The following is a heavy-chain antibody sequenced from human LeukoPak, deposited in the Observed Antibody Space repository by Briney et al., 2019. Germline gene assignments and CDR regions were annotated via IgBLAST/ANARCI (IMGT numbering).Heavy chain of an antibody. CDR2: ISGSGSTI. Sequence: GGSLRLSCAASGFIFSDYYMGWIRQAPGKGLQWVSYISGSGSTIYYADSVKGRFTISRDNAKNSLYLQMNSLRAEDTAVYYCARTYYYDSSGPDAFDIWGQGTMVTVSS. V-gene: IGHV3-11*04. J-gene: IGHJ3*02. CDR3: ARTYYYDSSGPDAFDI. D-gene: IGHD3-22*01. CDR1: GFIFSDYY.